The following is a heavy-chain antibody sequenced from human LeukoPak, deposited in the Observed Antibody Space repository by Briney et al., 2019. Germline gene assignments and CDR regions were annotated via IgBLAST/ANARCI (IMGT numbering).Heavy chain of an antibody. D-gene: IGHD6-19*01. CDR2: INAGNGNT. J-gene: IGHJ3*01. Sequence: ASEKVSCKASGYTFTSYAMHWVRQAPGQRLEWMGWINAGNGNTKYSQRFQGRVTITRDTSASTAYMELSSLRSEDTAVYYCARSNSGWDAFDVWGQGTMVTVSS. V-gene: IGHV1-3*01. CDR3: ARSNSGWDAFDV. CDR1: GYTFTSYA.